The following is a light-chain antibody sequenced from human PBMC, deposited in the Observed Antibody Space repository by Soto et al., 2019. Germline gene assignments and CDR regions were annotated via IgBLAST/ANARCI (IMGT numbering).Light chain of an antibody. CDR1: SRDVGDYNS. J-gene: IGLJ2*01. Sequence: QSALTQPASVSGSPGQSITISCTGTSRDVGDYNSVSWYQQHPGKAPKLMIYEVTNRPSGVSNRFSGSKSGNTASLTVSGLQAEDEADYYCSSYGGTNSLKVFGGGTKLTVL. CDR3: SSYGGTNSLKV. V-gene: IGLV2-14*01. CDR2: EVT.